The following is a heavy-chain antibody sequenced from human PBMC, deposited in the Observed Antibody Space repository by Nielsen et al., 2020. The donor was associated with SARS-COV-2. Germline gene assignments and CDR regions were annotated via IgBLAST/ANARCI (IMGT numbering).Heavy chain of an antibody. CDR2: IYYSGST. J-gene: IGHJ4*02. V-gene: IGHV4-59*08. CDR1: GGSISSYY. D-gene: IGHD5-18*01. CDR3: ARRYRSYGLIYYFDY. Sequence: SETLSLTCTVSGGSISSYYWSWIRQPPGKGLEWIGYIYYSGSTNYNPSLKSRVTISVDTSKNQFSLKLSYVTAADTAVYYCARRYRSYGLIYYFDYWGQGTLATVSS.